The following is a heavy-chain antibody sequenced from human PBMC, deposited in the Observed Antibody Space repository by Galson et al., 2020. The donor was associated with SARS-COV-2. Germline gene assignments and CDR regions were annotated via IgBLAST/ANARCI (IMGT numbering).Heavy chain of an antibody. J-gene: IGHJ6*03. V-gene: IGHV3-30*04. CDR2: ISYDGSNK. Sequence: QLGVSLKISCAASGFTFSSYAMHWVRQAPGKGLEWVAVISYDGSNKYYADSVKGRFTISRDNSKNTLYLQMNSLRAEDTAVYYCARDGNVEDYDFWSGYYTGPLQGQYYYYMDVWGKGTTVTVSS. D-gene: IGHD3-3*01. CDR3: ARDGNVEDYDFWSGYYTGPLQGQYYYYMDV. CDR1: GFTFSSYA.